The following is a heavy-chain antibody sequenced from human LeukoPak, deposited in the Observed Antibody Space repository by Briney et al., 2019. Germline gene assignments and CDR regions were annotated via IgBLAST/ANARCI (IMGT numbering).Heavy chain of an antibody. V-gene: IGHV4-59*08. CDR3: ARRVTGRGTYYFDY. CDR1: GGSVSGFY. CDR2: IYYSGNT. J-gene: IGHJ4*02. D-gene: IGHD3-16*01. Sequence: SETLSLTCTVSGGSVSGFYWSWIRQPPGKGLEWIGYIYYSGNTNYNPALKSRVTISLDTSKNQFSLKLNSVTAADTAVYYCARRVTGRGTYYFDYWGQGSLVTVSS.